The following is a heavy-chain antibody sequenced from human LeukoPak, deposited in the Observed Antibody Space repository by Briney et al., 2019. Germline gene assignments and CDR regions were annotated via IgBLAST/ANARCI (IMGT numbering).Heavy chain of an antibody. D-gene: IGHD4-23*01. J-gene: IGHJ4*02. CDR2: ISYDGSNK. CDR1: GFTFSSYA. CDR3: AKDGNIFDY. Sequence: GGSLRLSCAASGFTFSSYAMHWVRQAPGKGLEWVAVISYDGSNKFYTGSVKGRFTISRDNSKNTLYLQMNSLRGDDTAVYYCAKDGNIFDYWGQGTLVTVSS. V-gene: IGHV3-30-3*01.